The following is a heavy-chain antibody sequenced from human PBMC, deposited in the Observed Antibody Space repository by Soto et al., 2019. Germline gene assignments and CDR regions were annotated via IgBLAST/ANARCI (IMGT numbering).Heavy chain of an antibody. Sequence: ASVKVSCKASGYTFTSYGISWVRQAPGQGLEWMGWISAYNGNTNYAQKLQGRVTMTTDTSTSTDYMELRSLRSDDTDVYYCARDLYYDSSGYQPFDYWGQGTLVTVSS. CDR2: ISAYNGNT. V-gene: IGHV1-18*04. CDR3: ARDLYYDSSGYQPFDY. D-gene: IGHD3-22*01. J-gene: IGHJ4*02. CDR1: GYTFTSYG.